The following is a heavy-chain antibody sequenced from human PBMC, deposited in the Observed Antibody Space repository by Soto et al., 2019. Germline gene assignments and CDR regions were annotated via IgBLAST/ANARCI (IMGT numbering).Heavy chain of an antibody. CDR3: ATRDYDFWRSSYYGMDV. D-gene: IGHD3-3*01. V-gene: IGHV5-10-1*01. J-gene: IGHJ6*02. CDR2: IDPSDSYT. CDR1: GYSFTSYW. Sequence: ESLTISGKGSGYSFTSYWISWVGQMRGKGLEWMGRIDPSDSYTNYSPSFQGHVTISADKSISTAYLQWSSLKASDTAMYYCATRDYDFWRSSYYGMDVWGQGTTVTVSS.